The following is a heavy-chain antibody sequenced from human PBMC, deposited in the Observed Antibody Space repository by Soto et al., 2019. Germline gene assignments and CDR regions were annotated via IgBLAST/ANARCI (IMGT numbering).Heavy chain of an antibody. D-gene: IGHD3-22*01. CDR1: GYTFTGYY. CDR3: ASPTTDSSGYYYFDY. Sequence: GASVKVSCKASGYTFTGYYMHWVRQAPGQGLEWMGWINPNSGGTNYAQKFQGRVTMTRDTSINTAYMELSRLRSDDTAVYYCASPTTDSSGYYYFDYWGQGTLVTVSS. CDR2: INPNSGGT. J-gene: IGHJ4*02. V-gene: IGHV1-2*02.